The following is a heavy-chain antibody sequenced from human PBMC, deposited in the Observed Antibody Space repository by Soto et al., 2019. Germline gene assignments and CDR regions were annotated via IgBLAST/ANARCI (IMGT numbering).Heavy chain of an antibody. CDR2: IYYSGST. V-gene: IGHV4-39*01. J-gene: IGHJ5*02. Sequence: SETLSLTCTVSGGSISSSSYYWGWIRQPPGKGLEWIGSIYYSGSTYYNPSLKSRVTISVDTSKNQFSLKLSSVTAADTAVYYCARHIVVVVAATPNGWFDPWGQGTLVTVSS. D-gene: IGHD2-15*01. CDR3: ARHIVVVVAATPNGWFDP. CDR1: GGSISSSSYY.